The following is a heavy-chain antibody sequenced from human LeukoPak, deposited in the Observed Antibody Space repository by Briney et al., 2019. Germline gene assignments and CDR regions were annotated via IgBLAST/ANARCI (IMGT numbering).Heavy chain of an antibody. D-gene: IGHD5-18*01. Sequence: SETLSLTCAVSGGSISSGGYSWSWIRQPPGKGLEWIGYIYHSGSTYYNPSLKSRVTISVDRSKNQLSLKLSSVTAADTAVYYCARGDVDTAMTIDYWGQGTLVTVSS. J-gene: IGHJ4*02. CDR1: GGSISSGGYS. CDR2: IYHSGST. CDR3: ARGDVDTAMTIDY. V-gene: IGHV4-30-2*01.